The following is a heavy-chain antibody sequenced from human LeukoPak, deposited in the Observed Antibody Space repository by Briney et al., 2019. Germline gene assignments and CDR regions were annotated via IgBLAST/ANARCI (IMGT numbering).Heavy chain of an antibody. J-gene: IGHJ4*02. CDR3: AKGSMIVVN. D-gene: IGHD3-22*01. CDR1: GFTFTIYS. CDR2: ITNSGGST. Sequence: GGSLRLSCAASGFTFTIYSMNCVPQAPGKGLEWVSAITNSGGSTYYTDSVKGRFTISRDNSKNTVHLQMDSLRAEDSAVYYCAKGSMIVVNWGQGTLVTVSS. V-gene: IGHV3-23*01.